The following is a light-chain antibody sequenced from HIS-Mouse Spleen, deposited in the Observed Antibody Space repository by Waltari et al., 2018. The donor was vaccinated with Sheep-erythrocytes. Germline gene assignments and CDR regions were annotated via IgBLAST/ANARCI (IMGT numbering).Light chain of an antibody. CDR1: RSDVGSYNL. CDR3: CSYAGSSTFYVV. Sequence: QSALTQPASVSGSPGQSITIPCTGTRSDVGSYNLVSWYQQHPGKAPKPMIYEGSKRPSGVSNRFSGSKSGNTASLTISGLQAEDEADYYCCSYAGSSTFYVVFGGGTKLTVL. CDR2: EGS. V-gene: IGLV2-23*03. J-gene: IGLJ2*01.